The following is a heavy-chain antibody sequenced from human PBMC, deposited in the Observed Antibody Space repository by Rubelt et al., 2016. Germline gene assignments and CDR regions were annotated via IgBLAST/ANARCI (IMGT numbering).Heavy chain of an antibody. CDR3: ARDSYYDSSGYKSIEPY. J-gene: IGHJ4*02. V-gene: IGHV1-69*04. CDR2: MNPNSGNT. CDR1: GGTFSSYA. Sequence: QVQLVQSGAEVKKPGSSVKVSCQASGGTFSSYAISWVRQAPGQGLEWMGWMNPNSGNTGYAQKFQGRVTITADKSTRTADMVRSSRRSEDTAVYHCARDSYYDSSGYKSIEPYWGQGTLVTVSS. D-gene: IGHD3-22*01.